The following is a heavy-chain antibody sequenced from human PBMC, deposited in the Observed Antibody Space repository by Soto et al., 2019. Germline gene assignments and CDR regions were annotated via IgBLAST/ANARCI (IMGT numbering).Heavy chain of an antibody. CDR3: ARLLWSRGDWFDP. CDR1: GGSISSYY. CDR2: IYYSGST. J-gene: IGHJ5*02. V-gene: IGHV4-59*08. D-gene: IGHD3-10*01. Sequence: QVQLQESGPGLVKPSETLSLTCTVSGGSISSYYWCWIRQPPGKGLEWIGYIYYSGSTNYNPSLKSRVTISVDTSKNQFSLKLSSVTAADTAVYYCARLLWSRGDWFDPWGQGTLVTVSS.